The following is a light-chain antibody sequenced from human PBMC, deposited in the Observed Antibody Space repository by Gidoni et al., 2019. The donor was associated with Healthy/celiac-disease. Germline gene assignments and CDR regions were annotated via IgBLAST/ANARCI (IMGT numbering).Light chain of an antibody. CDR3: QQRSNWSWT. Sequence: ETVLTQSPATLSLSPGERATLSCRASQSVSSYLAWYQQKPGQAPRLLIYDASNRATGIPARFSGSGSGTDFTLTISSLEPEDFAVYYCQQRSNWSWTFXQXTKVEIK. J-gene: IGKJ1*01. CDR2: DAS. V-gene: IGKV3-11*01. CDR1: QSVSSY.